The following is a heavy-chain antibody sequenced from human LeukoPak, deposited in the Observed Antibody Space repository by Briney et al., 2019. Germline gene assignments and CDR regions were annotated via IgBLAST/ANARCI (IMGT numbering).Heavy chain of an antibody. CDR2: IYYSGST. V-gene: IGHV4-59*08. Sequence: SETLSLTCTVSGGSISSYYWSWIRQPPGKGLERIGYIYYSGSTNYNPSLKSRVTISVDTSKNHFSLKLSSVTAADTAVYYWARRGYSYGLYFDYWGQGTLVTVSS. D-gene: IGHD5-18*01. CDR1: GGSISSYY. CDR3: ARRGYSYGLYFDY. J-gene: IGHJ4*02.